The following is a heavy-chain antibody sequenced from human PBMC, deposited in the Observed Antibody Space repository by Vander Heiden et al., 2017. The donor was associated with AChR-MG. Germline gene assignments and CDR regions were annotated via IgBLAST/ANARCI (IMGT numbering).Heavy chain of an antibody. D-gene: IGHD6-6*01. CDR1: GGSFSGYY. V-gene: IGHV4-34*01. CDR3: ASIAARPYYYYYYMDV. CDR2: INHSGST. Sequence: QVQLQQWGAGLLKPSETLSLTCAVYGGSFSGYYWSWSRQAPGKGLEWIGEINHSGSTNYNPSLKGRVTISVDTSKNQFSLKLSSVTAADTAVYYCASIAARPYYYYYYMDVWGKGTTVTVSS. J-gene: IGHJ6*03.